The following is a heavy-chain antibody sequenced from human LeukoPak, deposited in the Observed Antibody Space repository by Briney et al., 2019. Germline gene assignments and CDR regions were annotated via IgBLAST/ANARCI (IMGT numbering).Heavy chain of an antibody. CDR1: GFTFSSYA. Sequence: GGSLRLSCAASGFTFSSYAMSWVRQAPGKGLEWVSAISGSSGSTYYADSVKGRFTISRDNSKNTLYLQMNSLRAEDTAVYYCAKEAPTARYYYDSSGYSHDYWGQGTLVTVSS. CDR3: AKEAPTARYYYDSSGYSHDY. J-gene: IGHJ4*02. CDR2: ISGSSGST. D-gene: IGHD3-22*01. V-gene: IGHV3-23*01.